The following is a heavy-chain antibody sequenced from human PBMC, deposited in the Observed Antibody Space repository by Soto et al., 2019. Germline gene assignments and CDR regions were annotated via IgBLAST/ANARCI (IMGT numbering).Heavy chain of an antibody. J-gene: IGHJ4*02. CDR3: ARQRTSVVTQAYFDV. CDR2: IYYSGRT. V-gene: IGHV4-39*01. D-gene: IGHD2-21*02. Sequence: EPLSLTCTVTGDSISSRSYYWRWIRQPPGKGLEWIGSIYYSGRTYNNPARRSRVSMSIDTSKDQFSLTLKSVTAAYTALYFCARQRTSVVTQAYFDVWGPGSLVT. CDR1: GDSISSRSYY.